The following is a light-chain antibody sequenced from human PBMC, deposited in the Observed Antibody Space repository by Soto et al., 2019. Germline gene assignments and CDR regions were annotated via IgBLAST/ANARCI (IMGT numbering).Light chain of an antibody. CDR2: GNS. CDR1: SSNIGAGYD. J-gene: IGLJ2*01. CDR3: QSHDSWGV. V-gene: IGLV1-40*01. Sequence: QSVLTQPPSVSGAPGQRVTISCTGSSSNIGAGYDVHWYQQLPGTAPKLLIYGNSNRPSGVPDRFSGSKSGTSASLAITGLQAEDEAYYYCQSHDSWGVFGGGTKLTVL.